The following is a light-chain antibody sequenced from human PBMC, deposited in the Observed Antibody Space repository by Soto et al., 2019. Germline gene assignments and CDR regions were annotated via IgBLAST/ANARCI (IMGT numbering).Light chain of an antibody. CDR1: SSDVGGYTY. CDR2: DVS. V-gene: IGLV2-14*01. CDR3: SSYTTSNTRQIV. J-gene: IGLJ1*01. Sequence: SELTQPASLSVSPGQAITISCTGTSSDVGGYTYVSWYQQHPGKAPKFIIYDVSNRPSGVSNRFSGSKSGNTASLTISGLQAEDEADYYCSSYTTSNTRQIVFGTGTKVTVL.